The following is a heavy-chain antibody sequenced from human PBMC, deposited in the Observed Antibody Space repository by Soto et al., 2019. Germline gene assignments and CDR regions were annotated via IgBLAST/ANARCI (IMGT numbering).Heavy chain of an antibody. CDR2: ISGSGGST. CDR1: EFTFSIYA. V-gene: IGHV3-23*01. CDR3: ARVLCTSSSCYRRGFDF. Sequence: EVQLLESGGDLVQPGGSLRLSCAASEFTFSIYAMSWVRQAPGKGLEWVSTISGSGGSTYYANSVKGRFTISGDSSKNTLFLQMTSLRAEDTAIYFCARVLCTSSSCYRRGFDFWGQGTLVTVSS. J-gene: IGHJ4*02. D-gene: IGHD2-2*02.